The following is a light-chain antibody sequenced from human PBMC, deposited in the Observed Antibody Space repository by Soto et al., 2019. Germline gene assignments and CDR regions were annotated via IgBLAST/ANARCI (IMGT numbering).Light chain of an antibody. J-gene: IGLJ2*01. CDR3: SSYAGSNNFVL. CDR2: EVS. V-gene: IGLV2-8*01. CDR1: SSDVGGYNY. Sequence: QSALTQPPSASGSPGQSVTISCTGTSSDVGGYNYVSWYQQHPDKAPKLMIYEVSKRPSGVPDRFSGSKAANTASLTVSGLQAEDEDDYYCSSYAGSNNFVLFGGGTKLTVL.